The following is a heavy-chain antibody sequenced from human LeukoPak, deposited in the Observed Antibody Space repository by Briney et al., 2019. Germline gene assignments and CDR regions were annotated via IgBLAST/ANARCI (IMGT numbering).Heavy chain of an antibody. Sequence: GGSLRLSCAVSGITLSNYGMSWVRQAPGKGLEWVAGISDSGGRTNYADSVKGRFTISRDNPKNTLYLRMNSLRAEDTAVYFCAKRGVVIRVILVGFHKEAYYFDSWGQGALVTVSS. V-gene: IGHV3-23*01. CDR2: ISDSGGRT. D-gene: IGHD3-22*01. CDR1: GITLSNYG. CDR3: AKRGVVIRVILVGFHKEAYYFDS. J-gene: IGHJ4*02.